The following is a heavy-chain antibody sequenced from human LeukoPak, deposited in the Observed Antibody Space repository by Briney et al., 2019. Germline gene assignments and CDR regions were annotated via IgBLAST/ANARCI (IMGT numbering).Heavy chain of an antibody. V-gene: IGHV4-39*07. J-gene: IGHJ4*02. CDR1: GGSISSYY. Sequence: PSETLSLTCTVSGGSISSYYWAWIRQPPGKGLGWIGSIYYRGSTYYNPSLKSRVTISVDTSKNQFSLKLSSVTAADTAVYYCARVYGDPTLDYWGRGTLVTVSS. D-gene: IGHD4-17*01. CDR3: ARVYGDPTLDY. CDR2: IYYRGST.